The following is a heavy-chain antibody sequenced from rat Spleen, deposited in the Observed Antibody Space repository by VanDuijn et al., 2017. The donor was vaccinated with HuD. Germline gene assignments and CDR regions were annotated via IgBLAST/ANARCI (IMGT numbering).Heavy chain of an antibody. CDR3: ARRVMDA. CDR2: ISTSGGST. V-gene: IGHV5-31*01. CDR1: GFTFNNYW. J-gene: IGHJ4*01. Sequence: EVQLVESGGGLVQPGRSLKLSCVASGFTFNNYWMTWIRQAPGKGLEWVASISTSGGSTYYRDSVKGRFTVSRDNAKSTLYLQMDSLRSEDTATYYCARRVMDAWGQGASVTVSS.